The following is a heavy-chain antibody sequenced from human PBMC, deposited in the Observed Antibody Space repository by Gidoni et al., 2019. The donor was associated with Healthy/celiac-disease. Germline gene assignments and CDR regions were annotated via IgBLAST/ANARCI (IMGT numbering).Heavy chain of an antibody. Sequence: LTCAVYGGSFSGYYWSWIRQPPGKGLEWIGEINHSGSTNYNPSLKSRVTISVDTSKNQFSLKLSSVTAADTAVNYCARGGNWKHRYYGMDVWGQGTTVTVSS. J-gene: IGHJ6*02. V-gene: IGHV4-34*01. CDR2: INHSGST. CDR1: GGSFSGYY. D-gene: IGHD1-1*01. CDR3: ARGGNWKHRYYGMDV.